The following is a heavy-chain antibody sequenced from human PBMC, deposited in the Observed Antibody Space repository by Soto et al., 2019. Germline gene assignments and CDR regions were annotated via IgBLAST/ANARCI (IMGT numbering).Heavy chain of an antibody. CDR1: GGSFSGYY. V-gene: IGHV4-34*01. CDR3: AKIRARSDEYFQH. Sequence: SETLSLTCAVYGGSFSGYYWSWIRQPPGKGLEWIGEINHSGSTNYNPSLKSRATISVDTSKNQFSLKLSSVTAADTAVYYCAKIRARSDEYFQHWGQGTLVTVSS. D-gene: IGHD6-6*01. J-gene: IGHJ1*01. CDR2: INHSGST.